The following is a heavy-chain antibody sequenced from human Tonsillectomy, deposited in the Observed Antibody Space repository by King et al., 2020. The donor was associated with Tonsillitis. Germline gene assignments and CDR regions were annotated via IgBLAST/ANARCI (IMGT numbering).Heavy chain of an antibody. Sequence: QLQESGPGLVKPSGTLSLTCAVSGDSISSNHWWLWVRQPPGKGLEWIGEIYHSGTINYNQSLKSRVTISIDTSKNQFSLKLNSVTAADTAVYYCARGSYGDYAGHWGQGTLVTVSS. V-gene: IGHV4-4*02. CDR1: GDSISSNHW. J-gene: IGHJ4*02. CDR3: ARGSYGDYAGH. CDR2: IYHSGTI. D-gene: IGHD4-17*01.